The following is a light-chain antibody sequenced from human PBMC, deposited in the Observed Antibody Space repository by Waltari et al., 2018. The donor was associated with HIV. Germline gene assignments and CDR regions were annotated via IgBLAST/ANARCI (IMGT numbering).Light chain of an antibody. CDR3: SSYTSSGPRYVL. Sequence: QSALTQPASVSGSPGQSITISCPDTSGAVGGYNFVSWYQKHPGKAPKLIIYNVNSRPSGVSIRFSGSRSANTASLTISGLQAEDEADYFCSSYTSSGPRYVLFGGGTRLTVL. CDR1: SGAVGGYNF. V-gene: IGLV2-14*03. J-gene: IGLJ2*01. CDR2: NVN.